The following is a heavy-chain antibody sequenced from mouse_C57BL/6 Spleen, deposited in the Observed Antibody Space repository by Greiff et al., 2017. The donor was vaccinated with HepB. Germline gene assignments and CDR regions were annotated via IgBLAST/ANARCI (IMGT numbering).Heavy chain of an antibody. CDR3: ARSLDY. CDR1: GYAFSSSW. Sequence: VQLQQSGPELVKPGASVKISCKASGYAFSSSWMNWMKQRPGKGLEWIGRIYPGDGDTNYNGKFKGKATLTADKSSSTAYMQLSSLTSEDSAVYFCARSLDYWGQGTTLTVSS. V-gene: IGHV1-82*01. J-gene: IGHJ2*01. CDR2: IYPGDGDT.